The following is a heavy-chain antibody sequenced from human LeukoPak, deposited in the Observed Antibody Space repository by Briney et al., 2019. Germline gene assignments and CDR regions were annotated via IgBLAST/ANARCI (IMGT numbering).Heavy chain of an antibody. J-gene: IGHJ4*02. CDR1: GITLSNYG. D-gene: IGHD3-22*01. CDR3: AKRGVVIRVILVGFHKEAYYFDS. CDR2: ISGSGGDT. V-gene: IGHV3-23*01. Sequence: PGGSLRLSCEVSGITLSNYGMSWVRQAPGKGLEWVAGISGSGGDTNYAESVKGRFTISRDNSKNTLYLQMNSMGAEDTAVYFCAKRGVVIRVILVGFHKEAYYFDSWGQGALVSVSS.